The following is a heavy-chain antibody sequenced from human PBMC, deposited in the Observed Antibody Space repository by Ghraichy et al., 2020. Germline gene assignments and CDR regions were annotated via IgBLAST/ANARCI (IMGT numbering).Heavy chain of an antibody. J-gene: IGHJ6*02. Sequence: GGSLRLSCAASGFTFSSYSMNWVRQAPGKGLEWVSYISSSSSTIYYADSVKGRFTISRDNAKNSLYLQMNSLRDEDTAVYYCARDNAVYDYVWGSYRYSSGQYGMDVWGQGTTVTVSS. CDR3: ARDNAVYDYVWGSYRYSSGQYGMDV. V-gene: IGHV3-48*02. D-gene: IGHD3-16*02. CDR2: ISSSSSTI. CDR1: GFTFSSYS.